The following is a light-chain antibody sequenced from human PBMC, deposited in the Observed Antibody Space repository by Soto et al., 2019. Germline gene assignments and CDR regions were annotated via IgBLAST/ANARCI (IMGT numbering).Light chain of an antibody. CDR2: AAS. J-gene: IGKJ1*01. Sequence: AIQVTQSPSSLSASVGDGLTVSFRTSQGIRSALGWYQQKPGKVPKLLIYAASTLQSGVPSRFSGSGSGRDFTLTISSLQPEDFATYYCLLDYAYFWAFGQGTKVDIK. V-gene: IGKV1-6*01. CDR1: QGIRSA. CDR3: LLDYAYFWA.